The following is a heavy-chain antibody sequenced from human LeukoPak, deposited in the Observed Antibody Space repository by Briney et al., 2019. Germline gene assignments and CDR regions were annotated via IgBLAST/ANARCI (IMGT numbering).Heavy chain of an antibody. CDR1: GFTVNSNS. V-gene: IGHV3-7*01. J-gene: IGHJ4*02. CDR3: ARGDGDY. CDR2: IRQDGNEK. Sequence: GGSLRLSCAASGFTVNSNSMTWVRQAPGKGLEWVASIRQDGNEKFYLDSVRGRFTISRDNAKNSLYLQMNSLRAEDTAVYYCARGDGDYWGQGTLVTVSS.